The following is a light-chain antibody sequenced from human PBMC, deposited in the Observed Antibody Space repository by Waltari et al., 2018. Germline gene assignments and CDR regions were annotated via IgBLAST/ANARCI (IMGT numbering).Light chain of an antibody. J-gene: IGLJ2*01. V-gene: IGLV2-8*01. CDR3: STYAGNHIVV. Sequence: QSALTQPPSASGSPGQSFTISCTGNGSDVVGYKTVSWYQQHPGKVPKLMIYGDSKRPSGVPDRFSGSKSGNTDSLTVSGLQVEDGADYYCSTYAGNHIVVVGGGTKLTVL. CDR2: GDS. CDR1: GSDVVGYKT.